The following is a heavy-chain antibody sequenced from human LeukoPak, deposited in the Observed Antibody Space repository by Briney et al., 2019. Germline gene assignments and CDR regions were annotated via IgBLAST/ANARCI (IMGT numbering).Heavy chain of an antibody. CDR3: ARSIRAYHYDSSDYYPQDYNYDMEV. V-gene: IGHV1-24*01. J-gene: IGHJ6*02. Sequence: ASVKVSCKVSGYTLTELSMHWVRQAPGKGLEWMGGFDPEDGETIYAQKFQGRVTMTRDTSTSTVYMELSSLRSEDTAVYYCARSIRAYHYDSSDYYPQDYNYDMEVWGQGTTVTVSS. CDR2: FDPEDGET. CDR1: GYTLTELS. D-gene: IGHD3-22*01.